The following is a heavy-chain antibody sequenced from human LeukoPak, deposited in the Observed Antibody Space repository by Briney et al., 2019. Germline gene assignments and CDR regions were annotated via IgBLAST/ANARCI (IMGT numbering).Heavy chain of an antibody. V-gene: IGHV1-2*02. J-gene: IGHJ4*02. CDR2: INPNSGGT. Sequence: ASVKVSCKASGYTFTGYYMHWVRQAPGQGLEWMGWINPNSGGTNYAQKFQGRVTMTRDTSISTAYMELSRLRSDDTAVYYCARDQSPYSLVYYFDYWGQGTLVTVSS. D-gene: IGHD1-26*01. CDR1: GYTFTGYY. CDR3: ARDQSPYSLVYYFDY.